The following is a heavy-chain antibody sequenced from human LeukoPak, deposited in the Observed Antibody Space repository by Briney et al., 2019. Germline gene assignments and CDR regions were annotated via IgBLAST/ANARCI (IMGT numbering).Heavy chain of an antibody. CDR1: GGTFSSYA. J-gene: IGHJ5*02. CDR2: IIPIFGTA. V-gene: IGHV1-69*05. CDR3: ARDIDDSSGSNWLDP. Sequence: SVKVSCKASGGTFSSYAISWVRQAPGQGLEWMGRIIPIFGTANYAQKFQGRVTITTDESTSTAYMELSSLRSEDTAVYYCARDIDDSSGSNWLDPWGQGTLVTVSS. D-gene: IGHD3-22*01.